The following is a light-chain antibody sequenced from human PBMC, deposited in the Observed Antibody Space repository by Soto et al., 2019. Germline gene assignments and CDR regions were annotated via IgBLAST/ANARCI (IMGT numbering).Light chain of an antibody. CDR2: GAS. V-gene: IGKV3-20*01. CDR1: QSVSSSY. CDR3: QQYGSSPLT. J-gene: IGKJ2*01. Sequence: EIVLTQSPGTLSLSPGERATLSCRASQSVSSSYLAWYQQKPGQAPRFLIYGASSRATGIPDRFSGSGSGTDFTLTISRLEPEDFAVYYCQQYGSSPLTFGQGTKLEI.